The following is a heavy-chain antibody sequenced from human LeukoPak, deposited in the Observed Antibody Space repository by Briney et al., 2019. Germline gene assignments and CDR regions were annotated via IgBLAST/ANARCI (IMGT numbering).Heavy chain of an antibody. CDR1: GFTLSSYG. D-gene: IGHD4-23*01. V-gene: IGHV3-74*01. Sequence: PRGSLRLSCAAAGFTLSSYGMHWVRQAPGKGLMWVSPINDHGHTTTYVDSVKGRFTISRDNANNTLFLQMTGLRAADAAVYYCARGVSFPGNTFLFWGQGTIVTVSS. J-gene: IGHJ3*01. CDR3: ARGVSFPGNTFLF. CDR2: INDHGHTT.